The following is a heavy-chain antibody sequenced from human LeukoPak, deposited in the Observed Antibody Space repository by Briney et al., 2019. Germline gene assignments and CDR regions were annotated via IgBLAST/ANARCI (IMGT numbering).Heavy chain of an antibody. J-gene: IGHJ4*02. CDR2: IYYSGST. Sequence: SETLSLTCTVSGGSISTYYWSWIRQPPGKGLEWIGYIYYSGSTNYNPSLKSRVTISVDPSKNQFSLKLSSVTAADTAVYYCARLSIVGATTIRDYWGQGTLVTVSS. CDR1: GGSISTYY. CDR3: ARLSIVGATTIRDY. D-gene: IGHD1-26*01. V-gene: IGHV4-59*08.